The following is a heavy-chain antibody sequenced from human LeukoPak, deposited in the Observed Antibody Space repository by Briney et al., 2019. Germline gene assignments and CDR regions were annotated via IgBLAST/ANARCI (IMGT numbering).Heavy chain of an antibody. CDR3: ARDVDATSGWFDP. D-gene: IGHD2-15*01. J-gene: IGHJ5*02. Sequence: SETLSLTCAVYGGSFSVYYWSWIRQPPGKGLEWIGGINHSRTTNYNPSLKSRVTISVDTSKNQFSLKLSSVTAADTAVYYCARDVDATSGWFDPWGQGTLVTVSS. CDR1: GGSFSVYY. V-gene: IGHV4-34*01. CDR2: INHSRTT.